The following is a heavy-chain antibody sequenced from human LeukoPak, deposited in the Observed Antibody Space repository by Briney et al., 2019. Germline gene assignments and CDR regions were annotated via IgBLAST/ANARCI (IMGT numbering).Heavy chain of an antibody. D-gene: IGHD5-18*01. CDR1: GFTFSSST. J-gene: IGHJ4*02. V-gene: IGHV3-30-3*01. Sequence: GGSLRLSCAASGFTFSSSTMHWVRQAPGKGLEWVAVISYDARNKYYADSVKGRFTISRGNSRNTLYLQMNSLRAEDTAVYYCARDGGYSYGSYDYWGQGTLVTVSS. CDR2: ISYDARNK. CDR3: ARDGGYSYGSYDY.